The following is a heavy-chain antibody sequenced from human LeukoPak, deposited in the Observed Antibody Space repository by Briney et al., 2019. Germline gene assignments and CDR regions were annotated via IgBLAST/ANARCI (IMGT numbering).Heavy chain of an antibody. CDR3: AKALDP. J-gene: IGHJ5*02. Sequence: SRTLSLTCTVSGGSISSGDYYGTWIPEHPVKGLEWIGNIYYTGTTYYNPSLRSRLSISRDTSKNQFFLKLNSVTAADTAVYYCAKALDPWGQGTLVTVSS. CDR2: IYYTGTT. V-gene: IGHV4-31*03. CDR1: GGSISSGDYY. D-gene: IGHD1-1*01.